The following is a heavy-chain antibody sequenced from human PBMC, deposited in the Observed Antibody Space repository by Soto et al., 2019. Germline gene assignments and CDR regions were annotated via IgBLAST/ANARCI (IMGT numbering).Heavy chain of an antibody. V-gene: IGHV3-30*18. D-gene: IGHD6-13*01. CDR1: GFTFSSYG. Sequence: QVQLVESGGGVVQPGRSLRLSCAASGFTFSSYGMDWVRQAPGKGLEWVAVISYDGSNKYYADSVKGRFTISRDISKNTLYLQMNSLRAEDMAVYYCAKRYSSSWGTPFDYWGQGTLVTVSS. J-gene: IGHJ4*02. CDR3: AKRYSSSWGTPFDY. CDR2: ISYDGSNK.